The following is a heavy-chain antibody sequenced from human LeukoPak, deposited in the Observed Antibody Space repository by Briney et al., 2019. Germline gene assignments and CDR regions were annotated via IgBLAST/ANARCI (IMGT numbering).Heavy chain of an antibody. CDR3: ARVERANDAFDI. CDR2: IYYSGST. D-gene: IGHD1-1*01. CDR1: GGSISSYY. Sequence: SETLSLTCTVSGGSISSYYWSWIRQPPGKGLEWIGYIYYSGSTSYNPSLKSRVTISVDTSKNQFSLKLSSVTAADTAVYYCARVERANDAFDIWGQGTMVTVSS. J-gene: IGHJ3*02. V-gene: IGHV4-59*01.